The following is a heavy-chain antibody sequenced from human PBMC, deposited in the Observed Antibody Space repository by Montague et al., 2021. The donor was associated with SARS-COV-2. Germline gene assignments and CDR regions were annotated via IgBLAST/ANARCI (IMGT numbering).Heavy chain of an antibody. D-gene: IGHD2-15*01. Sequence: SLRLSCAASGFSFSSYEMNWARQAPGKGLEWISYISSGSGSSIHYADSVRGRFTISRANAKNSLYLQMNGLRAEDTAIYYCARDVDPNSWDGTDVWGQGTTVTVSS. CDR1: GFSFSSYE. CDR2: ISSGSGSSI. V-gene: IGHV3-48*03. J-gene: IGHJ6*02. CDR3: ARDVDPNSWDGTDV.